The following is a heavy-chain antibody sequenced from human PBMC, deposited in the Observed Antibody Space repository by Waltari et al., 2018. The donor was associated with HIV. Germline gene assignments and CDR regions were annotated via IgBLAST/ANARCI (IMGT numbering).Heavy chain of an antibody. Sequence: QVQLQESGPGLVKPSETLSLTCAVSGYSISRGYYWGWIRQPPGKGLEWIGSIYHSGSTYYNPSLKSRVTISVNTSKNQFSLKLSSLTAADTAVCYCASSSLTDAFDIWGQGTMVTVSS. CDR2: IYHSGST. CDR1: GYSISRGYY. CDR3: ASSSLTDAFDI. V-gene: IGHV4-38-2*01. J-gene: IGHJ3*02.